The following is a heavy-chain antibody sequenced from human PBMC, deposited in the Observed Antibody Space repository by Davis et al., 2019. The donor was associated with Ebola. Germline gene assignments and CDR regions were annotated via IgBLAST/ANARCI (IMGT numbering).Heavy chain of an antibody. CDR2: INHSGST. CDR1: GGSISSYY. Sequence: SETLSLTCTVSGGSISSYYWSWIRQPPGKGLEWIGYINHSGSTNYNPSLKSRVTISVDTSKNQFSLKLSSVTAADTAVYYCAQNRGDYWGQGTLVTVSS. J-gene: IGHJ4*02. CDR3: AQNRGDY. V-gene: IGHV4-59*04.